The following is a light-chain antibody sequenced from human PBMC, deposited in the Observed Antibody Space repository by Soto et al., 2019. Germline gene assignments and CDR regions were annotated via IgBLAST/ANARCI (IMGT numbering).Light chain of an antibody. V-gene: IGKV1-12*01. Sequence: DIQMTQSPSSVSASVGDRVTTTCRASQGISNSLAWFQQKPGEAPRLLIYSASSLHSGVPSRFSGSGSGTDFTLTINSLKPEDFATYYCQQGNSFPLTFGGGTKVEIK. CDR3: QQGNSFPLT. CDR1: QGISNS. CDR2: SAS. J-gene: IGKJ4*01.